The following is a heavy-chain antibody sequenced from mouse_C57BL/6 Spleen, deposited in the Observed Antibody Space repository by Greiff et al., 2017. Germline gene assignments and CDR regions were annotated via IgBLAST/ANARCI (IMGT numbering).Heavy chain of an antibody. D-gene: IGHD2-12*01. CDR1: GYTFTSYW. CDR2: IDPNSGGT. CDR3: ERSYNDNGNYFDY. Sequence: VQLQQPGAELVKPGASVKLSCKASGYTFTSYWMHWVKQRPGRGLEWIGRIDPNSGGTTYNEKFKGKATLTVDKPSSTAYMQLSSLTSEDSAVYYCERSYNDNGNYFDYWGQGTTLTVSS. V-gene: IGHV1-72*01. J-gene: IGHJ2*01.